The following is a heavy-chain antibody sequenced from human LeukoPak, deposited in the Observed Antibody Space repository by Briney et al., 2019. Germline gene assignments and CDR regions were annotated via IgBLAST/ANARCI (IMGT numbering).Heavy chain of an antibody. CDR3: ARDQTGTGFDY. CDR1: GFTVSSNY. V-gene: IGHV3-53*01. CDR2: IYSGGST. J-gene: IGHJ4*02. Sequence: AGGSLRLSCAASGFTVSSNYMSWVRQAPGKGLEGVSVIYSGGSTYYADSVKGRFTISRDNSKNTLYLQMNSLRAEDTAVYYCARDQTGTGFDYWGQGTLVTVSS. D-gene: IGHD1-1*01.